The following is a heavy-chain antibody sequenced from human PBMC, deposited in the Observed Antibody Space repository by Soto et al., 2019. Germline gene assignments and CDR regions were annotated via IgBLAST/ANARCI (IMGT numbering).Heavy chain of an antibody. D-gene: IGHD5-12*01. CDR3: ARGMATIGDTRNFDY. V-gene: IGHV1-69*12. Sequence: QVQLVQSGAEVKKPGSSVKVSCKASGGTFSSYAISWVRQAPGQGLEWMGGIIPIFGTANYAQKFQGRVTITADESKSTAYMELGSLKSEDTAVYYCARGMATIGDTRNFDYWGQGTLVTVSS. CDR2: IIPIFGTA. CDR1: GGTFSSYA. J-gene: IGHJ4*02.